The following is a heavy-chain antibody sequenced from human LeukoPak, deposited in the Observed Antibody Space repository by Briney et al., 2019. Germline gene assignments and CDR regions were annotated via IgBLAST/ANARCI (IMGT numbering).Heavy chain of an antibody. D-gene: IGHD5-18*01. CDR3: ARVQGRYSYGSGFDS. CDR1: GFTFSSYA. Sequence: GRSLRLSCAASGFTFSSYAMHWVRQAPGKGLEWVAVISYDGSNKYYADSVKGRFTISRDNSKNTLYLQMNSLRAEDTAVYYCARVQGRYSYGSGFDSWRQGTLVTVSS. CDR2: ISYDGSNK. J-gene: IGHJ4*02. V-gene: IGHV3-30*04.